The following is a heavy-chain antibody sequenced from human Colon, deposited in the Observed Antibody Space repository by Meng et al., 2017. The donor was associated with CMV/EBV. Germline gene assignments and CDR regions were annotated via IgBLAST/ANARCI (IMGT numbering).Heavy chain of an antibody. CDR1: GFTFSSYG. V-gene: IGHV3-11*01. Sequence: GESLKISCAASGFTFSSYGMHWIRQAPGKGLEWVSYISDTGHTLYYADSVQGRFTVSRDNAKSSLYLEMQGLRVEDTAVYYCARVGGNSDMDVWGQGTTVTVSS. D-gene: IGHD4-23*01. CDR3: ARVGGNSDMDV. J-gene: IGHJ6*02. CDR2: ISDTGHTL.